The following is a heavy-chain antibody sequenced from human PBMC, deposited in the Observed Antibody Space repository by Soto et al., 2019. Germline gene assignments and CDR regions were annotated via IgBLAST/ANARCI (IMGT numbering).Heavy chain of an antibody. J-gene: IGHJ6*02. CDR3: ARVCGGDCHYGMDV. V-gene: IGHV4-31*03. CDR2: IYYSGST. D-gene: IGHD2-21*02. CDR1: GGSISSGGYY. Sequence: QVQLQESGPGLVKPSQTLSLTCTVSGGSISSGGYYWSWIRQHPGKGLEWIGYIYYSGSTYYNPTLKSRVTISEDPSKNQFPLKLSSVTAADTAVYYCARVCGGDCHYGMDVWGQGTTVTVSS.